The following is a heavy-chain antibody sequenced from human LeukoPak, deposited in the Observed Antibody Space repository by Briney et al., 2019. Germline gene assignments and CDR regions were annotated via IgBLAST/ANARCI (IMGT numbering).Heavy chain of an antibody. J-gene: IGHJ5*02. D-gene: IGHD6-13*01. Sequence: GGSLRLSCAASGFTFSSYWMHWVRQVPGKGLVWVSRIGTDGRTTTYADYMKGRFTISRDNAKNTLYLQMNSLRAEDTAVYYCARGGIAGVGTRHFDPWGLGTLVTVSS. CDR1: GFTFSSYW. V-gene: IGHV3-74*01. CDR2: IGTDGRTT. CDR3: ARGGIAGVGTRHFDP.